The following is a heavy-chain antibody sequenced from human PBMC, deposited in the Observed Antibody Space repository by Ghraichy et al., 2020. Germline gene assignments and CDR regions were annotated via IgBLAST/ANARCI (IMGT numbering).Heavy chain of an antibody. Sequence: GESLNISCKGSGYSFTSYWIGWVRQMPGKGLEWMGIIYPGDSDTRYSPSFQGQVTISADKSISTAYLQWSSLKASDTAMYYCARPLDYGGNGNAFDIWGQGTMVTVSS. CDR1: GYSFTSYW. V-gene: IGHV5-51*01. D-gene: IGHD4-23*01. CDR2: IYPGDSDT. CDR3: ARPLDYGGNGNAFDI. J-gene: IGHJ3*02.